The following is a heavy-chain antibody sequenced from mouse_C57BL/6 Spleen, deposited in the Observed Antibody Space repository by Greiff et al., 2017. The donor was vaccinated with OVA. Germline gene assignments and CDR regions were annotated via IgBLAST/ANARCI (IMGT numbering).Heavy chain of an antibody. V-gene: IGHV3-6*01. J-gene: IGHJ3*01. CDR1: GYSITRGYY. Sequence: EVQLVESGPGLVKPSQSLSLTCSVTGYSITRGYYWNWIRQFPGNKLEWMGYISYDGSNNYNPSLKNRISITRDTSKNQFFLKLNSVTTEDTATYYCARPDYGGAWFAYWGQGTLVTVSA. CDR2: ISYDGSN. D-gene: IGHD1-1*01. CDR3: ARPDYGGAWFAY.